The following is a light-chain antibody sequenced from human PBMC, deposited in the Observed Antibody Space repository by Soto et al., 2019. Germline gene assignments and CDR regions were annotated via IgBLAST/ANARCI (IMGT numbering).Light chain of an antibody. V-gene: IGKV1-12*01. CDR3: HQAHTFPYT. J-gene: IGKJ3*01. CDR2: GAS. Sequence: DIQLTQSPSSVSASVGDRVTITCRANQHIDRWLAWFQQKPGKAPELLIYGASILESWAPSRFNGSRSGTDFTLTISGLQPEDFATYYCHQAHTFPYTFGPGTKVDMK. CDR1: QHIDRW.